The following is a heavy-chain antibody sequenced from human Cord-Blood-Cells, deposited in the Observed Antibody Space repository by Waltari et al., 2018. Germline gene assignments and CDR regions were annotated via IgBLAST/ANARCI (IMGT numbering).Heavy chain of an antibody. CDR1: GGSFSGYY. CDR2: INQSGGT. CDR3: ARGVLTFDY. V-gene: IGHV4-34*01. Sequence: QVQLQQWGAGLLKPSETLSLTCAVYGGSFSGYYWSWIRQPPGKGLEWIGEINQSGGTNNHPSRKNRVTISVDTSKNQFSLKLSSVTAADTAVYYCARGVLTFDYWGQGTLVTVSS. J-gene: IGHJ4*02.